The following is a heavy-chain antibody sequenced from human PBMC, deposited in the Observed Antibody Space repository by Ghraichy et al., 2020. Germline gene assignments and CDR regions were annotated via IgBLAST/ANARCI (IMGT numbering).Heavy chain of an antibody. CDR2: IYHSGST. CDR1: GGSISSAGYS. D-gene: IGHD3-3*01. J-gene: IGHJ4*02. CDR3: GRVGTFGDSHYFDY. Sequence: SLNISCAVSGGSISSAGYSWSWIRQPPGKGLEWIGYIYHSGSTYYNPSLKSRVTISVDRSKNQFSLKLSSVTAADTAVYYCGRVGTFGDSHYFDYWGQGTLVTVSS. V-gene: IGHV4-30-2*01.